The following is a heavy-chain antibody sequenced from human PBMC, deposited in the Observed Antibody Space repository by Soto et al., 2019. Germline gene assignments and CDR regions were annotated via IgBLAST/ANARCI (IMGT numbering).Heavy chain of an antibody. Sequence: GASVKVSCKASGGTFSSYAISWVRQAPGQGLEWMGGIIPIFGTANYAQKFQGRVTITADESTSTAYMELSSLRSDDTAVYYCARELGVVWGYYYYYGMDVWGQGTTVTSP. CDR2: IIPIFGTA. V-gene: IGHV1-69*13. CDR1: GGTFSSYA. CDR3: ARELGVVWGYYYYYGMDV. J-gene: IGHJ6*02. D-gene: IGHD3-16*01.